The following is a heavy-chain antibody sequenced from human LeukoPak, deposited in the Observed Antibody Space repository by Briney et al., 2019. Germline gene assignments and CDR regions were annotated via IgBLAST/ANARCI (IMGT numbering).Heavy chain of an antibody. CDR2: IYYSGST. V-gene: IGHV4-39*01. CDR3: ARHFPGVAVAGYYFDY. D-gene: IGHD6-19*01. J-gene: IGHJ4*02. Sequence: SETLSLTCTVSGGSISSSSYYWGWIRQPPGKGLEWIGSIYYSGSTYYNPSLKSRVTISVDTSKNQFSLKLSSVTAADTAVYYCARHFPGVAVAGYYFDYRSQGTLVTVSS. CDR1: GGSISSSSYY.